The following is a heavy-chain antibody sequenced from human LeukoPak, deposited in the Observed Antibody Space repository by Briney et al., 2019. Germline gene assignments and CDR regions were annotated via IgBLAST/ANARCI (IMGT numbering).Heavy chain of an antibody. V-gene: IGHV1-69*04. D-gene: IGHD2-15*01. CDR3: ARRYCSGGSCYYDY. CDR1: GGTFSSYA. CDR2: IIPILGIA. Sequence: SVKVSCKASGGTFSSYAISWVRQAPGQGLEWKGRIIPILGIANYAQKFQGRVTITADKSTSTAYMELSSLRSEDTAVYYCARRYCSGGSCYYDYWGQGTLVTVSS. J-gene: IGHJ4*02.